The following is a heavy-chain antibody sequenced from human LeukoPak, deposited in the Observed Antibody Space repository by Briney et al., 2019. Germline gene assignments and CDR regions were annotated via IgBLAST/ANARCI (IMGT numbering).Heavy chain of an antibody. CDR3: AVVVVAATGYYFDY. CDR1: GDTFTSYG. Sequence: ASVKVSCKASGDTFTSYGISWVRQAPGQGLEWMGWISAYNGNTNYAQKLQGRVTMTTDTSTSTAYMELRSLRSDDTTVYYCAVVVVAATGYYFDYWGQGTLVTVSS. J-gene: IGHJ4*02. D-gene: IGHD2-15*01. V-gene: IGHV1-18*01. CDR2: ISAYNGNT.